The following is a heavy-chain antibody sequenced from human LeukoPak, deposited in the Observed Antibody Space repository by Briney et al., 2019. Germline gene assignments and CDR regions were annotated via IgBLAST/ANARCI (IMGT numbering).Heavy chain of an antibody. J-gene: IGHJ3*02. CDR1: GYSFTSYW. CDR2: IYPGDSDT. Sequence: GESLKISCKGSGYSFTSYWIGWVRQMPGKGLEWMGIIYPGDSDTRYSPSFQGQVTISADKSISTAYLQWSSLKASDTAMYYCARHSYDSMFRMNAFDIWGQGTMVTVSS. D-gene: IGHD3-22*01. V-gene: IGHV5-51*01. CDR3: ARHSYDSMFRMNAFDI.